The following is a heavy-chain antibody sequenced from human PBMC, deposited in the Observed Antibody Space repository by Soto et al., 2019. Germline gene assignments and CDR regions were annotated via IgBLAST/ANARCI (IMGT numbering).Heavy chain of an antibody. CDR1: GFTFDDYA. Sequence: EVQLVESGGGLVQPGRSLRLSCAASGFTFDDYAMHWVRQAPGKGLEWVSGISWNSGSIGYADSVKCRFTISRDNAKNSLYLQMNSLRAEDTALYYCAKATTVTTKGAAFDYWGQGTLVTVSS. V-gene: IGHV3-9*01. CDR2: ISWNSGSI. CDR3: AKATTVTTKGAAFDY. J-gene: IGHJ4*02. D-gene: IGHD4-17*01.